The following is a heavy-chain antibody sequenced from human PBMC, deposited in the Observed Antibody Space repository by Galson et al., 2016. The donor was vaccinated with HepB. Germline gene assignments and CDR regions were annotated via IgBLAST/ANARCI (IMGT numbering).Heavy chain of an antibody. CDR3: ARGVAVAGHYFDY. V-gene: IGHV3-7*05. D-gene: IGHD6-19*01. CDR2: IKQDGSEK. CDR1: GFTFSSHW. J-gene: IGHJ4*02. Sequence: SLRLSCAASGFTFSSHWMSWVRQAPGKGLERVANIKQDGSEKYYVDSVKGRFTISRDNAKNSLYLQMNSLRAEDTAVYYCARGVAVAGHYFDYWGQGTLVTVSS.